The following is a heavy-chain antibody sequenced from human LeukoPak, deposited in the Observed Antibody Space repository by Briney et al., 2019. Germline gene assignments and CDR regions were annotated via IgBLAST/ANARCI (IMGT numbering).Heavy chain of an antibody. J-gene: IGHJ4*01. V-gene: IGHV4-38-2*02. CDR1: GYSISSGYY. CDR3: ARVTSSSWFEGYFDY. CDR2: IYHGGSA. D-gene: IGHD6-13*01. Sequence: SETLSLTRTVSGYSISSGYYWGWIRQPPGKGLEWIGNIYHGGSAYYNPSLKSRVTMSGDTSKNQFSLNLSSVTAADTAVYYCARVTSSSWFEGYFDYWGQGTLVTVSS.